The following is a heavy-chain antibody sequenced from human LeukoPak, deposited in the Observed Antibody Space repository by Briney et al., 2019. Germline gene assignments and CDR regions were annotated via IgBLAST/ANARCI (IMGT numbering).Heavy chain of an antibody. CDR1: GFTFSSYA. D-gene: IGHD3-3*01. CDR3: AKDRVLRFLEWSYDAFDI. Sequence: GGSLRLSCAASGFTFSSYAMSWVRQAPGKGLEWVSAISGSGGSTYYADSVKGRFTISRDNSKNTLYLQMNSLRAEDTAVYYCAKDRVLRFLEWSYDAFDIWGQGTMVTVSS. J-gene: IGHJ3*02. V-gene: IGHV3-23*01. CDR2: ISGSGGST.